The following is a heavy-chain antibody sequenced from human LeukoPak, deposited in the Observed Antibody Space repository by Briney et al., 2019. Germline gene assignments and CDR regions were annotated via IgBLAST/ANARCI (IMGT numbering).Heavy chain of an antibody. V-gene: IGHV3-64D*09. CDR1: GFTFSTYA. CDR3: VKDSNIHNY. CDR2: VTSNGGTT. D-gene: IGHD4-11*01. Sequence: GGSLRLSCSASGFTFSTYAMYWVRQAPGKGLEYVSVVTSNGGTTYSADSVKGRFTISRDNSKNTLYLQMSSLRPEDTAVYYCVKDSNIHNYWGQGTLVTVSS. J-gene: IGHJ4*02.